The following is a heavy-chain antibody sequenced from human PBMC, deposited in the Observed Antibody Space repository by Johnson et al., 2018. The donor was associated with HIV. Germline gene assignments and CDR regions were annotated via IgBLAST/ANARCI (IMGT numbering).Heavy chain of an antibody. Sequence: QVQLVESGGGVVQPGGSLRLSCAASGFTFSNYGIHWVRQAPGKGPEWVAVISFDGNLKKYADSVKGRFTISRDNSKNTLYLQMNSLRVEDTAVYYCAREYSSLSQGAFDIWGQGTMVTVSS. V-gene: IGHV3-30*03. CDR1: GFTFSNYG. J-gene: IGHJ3*02. CDR2: ISFDGNLK. CDR3: AREYSSLSQGAFDI. D-gene: IGHD6-6*01.